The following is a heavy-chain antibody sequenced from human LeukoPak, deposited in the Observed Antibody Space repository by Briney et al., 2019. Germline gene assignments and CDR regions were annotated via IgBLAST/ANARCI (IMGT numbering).Heavy chain of an antibody. V-gene: IGHV1-69*05. D-gene: IGHD1-26*01. CDR3: ASRGSGSYNLAH. J-gene: IGHJ4*02. CDR1: GGTFSSYA. Sequence: SVKVSCKASGGTFSSYAISWVRQAPGQGLEWMGGIIPIFGTANYAQKFQGRVTITTDESTSTAYMELSSLRSEDTAVYYCASRGSGSYNLAHWGQGTLVTVSS. CDR2: IIPIFGTA.